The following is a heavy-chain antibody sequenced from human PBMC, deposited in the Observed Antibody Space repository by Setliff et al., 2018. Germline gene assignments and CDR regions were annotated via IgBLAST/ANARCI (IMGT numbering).Heavy chain of an antibody. V-gene: IGHV3-21*04. J-gene: IGHJ4*02. Sequence: PSETLSLTCTVSGGSISSSSYYWGWIRQPPGKGLEWVSSISSSSSYIYYADSVKGRFTISRDIAKNSLYLQMNSLSVEDTAVYYCAKTSGSHWGFDSWGQGTLVTVSS. CDR3: AKTSGSHWGFDS. CDR2: ISSSSSYI. D-gene: IGHD1-26*01. CDR1: GGSISSSS.